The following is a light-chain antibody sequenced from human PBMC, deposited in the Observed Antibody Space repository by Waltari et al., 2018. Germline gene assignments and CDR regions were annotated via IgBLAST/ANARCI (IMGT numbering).Light chain of an antibody. CDR1: QSLVNSDVNTN. V-gene: IGKV2-30*01. J-gene: IGKJ1*01. Sequence: DVVMTQSPLSLPVTLRQPAFIPRWSSQSLVNSDVNTNLNWFQQRPGLSPRRLIYQVTIRDSGVPDRFSGSGSGTDFTVKISRVEAEYVGVYCCMQGTHWPRTFGQGTKVEIK. CDR3: MQGTHWPRT. CDR2: QVT.